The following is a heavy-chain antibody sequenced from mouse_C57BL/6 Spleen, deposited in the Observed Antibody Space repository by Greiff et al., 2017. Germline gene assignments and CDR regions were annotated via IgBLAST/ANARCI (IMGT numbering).Heavy chain of an antibody. D-gene: IGHD1-1*01. J-gene: IGHJ4*01. Sequence: VQLKESGAELVRPGASVKLSCTASGFNIKDDYMHWVKQRPEQGLEWIGWIDPENGDTEYASKFQGEATITADTSSNTAYLQLSSLTSEDTAVYYCTTRSITTVVADAMDYWGQGTSVTVSS. CDR2: IDPENGDT. V-gene: IGHV14-4*01. CDR3: TTRSITTVVADAMDY. CDR1: GFNIKDDY.